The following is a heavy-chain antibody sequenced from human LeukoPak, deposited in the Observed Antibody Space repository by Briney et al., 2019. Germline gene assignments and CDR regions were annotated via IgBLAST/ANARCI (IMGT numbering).Heavy chain of an antibody. CDR2: IWYDGCNK. D-gene: IGHD5-18*01. CDR1: GFTFSSYG. J-gene: IGHJ4*02. Sequence: PGGSLRLSCAASGFTFSSYGMHWVRQAPGKGLEWVAVIWYDGCNKYYADSVKGRFTISRDNSKNTLYLQMNSLRAEDTAVYYCVRVTHSSYSYGYGHGDYWGQGTLVTVSS. CDR3: VRVTHSSYSYGYGHGDY. V-gene: IGHV3-33*01.